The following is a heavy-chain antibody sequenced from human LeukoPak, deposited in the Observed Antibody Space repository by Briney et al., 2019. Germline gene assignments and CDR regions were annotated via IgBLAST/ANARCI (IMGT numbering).Heavy chain of an antibody. CDR2: IYPGDSEA. J-gene: IGHJ3*01. V-gene: IGHV5-51*01. CDR3: ARCKAVAGTINAFDF. D-gene: IGHD6-19*01. CDR1: GYSFTSYW. Sequence: GESLKISCKGSGYSFTSYWIGWVRQMLGKDLEWMGIIYPGDSEARYSPSFRGQVTISADKSINTAYLQWSSLKASDTAMYYCARCKAVAGTINAFDFWGQGTMVTVSS.